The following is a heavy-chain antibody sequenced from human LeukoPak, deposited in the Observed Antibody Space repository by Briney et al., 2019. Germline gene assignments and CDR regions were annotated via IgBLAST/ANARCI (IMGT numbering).Heavy chain of an antibody. D-gene: IGHD4-23*01. V-gene: IGHV4-31*03. J-gene: IGHJ4*02. CDR1: GGSISSGGYY. CDR2: IYYSGST. CDR3: ARVAGGGVSGFDY. Sequence: SETLSLTCTVSGGSISSGGYYWSWLRQHPGKGLEWIGYIYYSGSTYYNPSLKSRVTISVDTSKNQFSLKLSSVTAADTAVYYCARVAGGGVSGFDYWGQGTLVTVSS.